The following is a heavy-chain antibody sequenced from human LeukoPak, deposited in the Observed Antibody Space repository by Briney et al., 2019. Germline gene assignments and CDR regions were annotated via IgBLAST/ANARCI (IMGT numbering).Heavy chain of an antibody. Sequence: PGGSLRLSCAASGFTFSSYAMNWVRQAPGKGLEWVSGIGYTGDSTFYADSVKGRFTISRDNSKNTLDLQMNSLRAEDTAVYYCAGQTPPVGYSSGYHEHWGQGTLVTVSS. J-gene: IGHJ1*01. V-gene: IGHV3-23*01. CDR2: IGYTGDST. CDR3: AGQTPPVGYSSGYHEH. D-gene: IGHD3-22*01. CDR1: GFTFSSYA.